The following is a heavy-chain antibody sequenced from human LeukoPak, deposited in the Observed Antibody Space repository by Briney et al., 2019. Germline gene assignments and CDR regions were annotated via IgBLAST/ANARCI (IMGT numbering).Heavy chain of an antibody. D-gene: IGHD1-26*01. CDR3: ARGSGRGNPILY. V-gene: IGHV3-21*01. Sequence: GGSQRLSCAASGFTFSSYSMNWVRQAPGKGLEWVSSISSSSSYIYYADSVKGRFTISRDNAKNSLYLQMNSLRAEDTAVYYCARGSGRGNPILYWGQGTLVTVSS. CDR2: ISSSSSYI. J-gene: IGHJ4*02. CDR1: GFTFSSYS.